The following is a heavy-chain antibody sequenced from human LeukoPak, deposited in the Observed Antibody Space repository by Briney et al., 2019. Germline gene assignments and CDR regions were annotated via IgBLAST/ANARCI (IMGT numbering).Heavy chain of an antibody. J-gene: IGHJ6*03. CDR1: GGTFNSYA. Sequence: SVKVSCKASGGTFNSYAISWVRQAPGQGLEWMGGIMPLFGTANYAQEFQGRVTFTTDESASTAYMEVSSLRSEDTAVYYCASGSLGDGYGVRDYYQYMDVWGKGTTVTVSS. CDR3: ASGSLGDGYGVRDYYQYMDV. CDR2: IMPLFGTA. V-gene: IGHV1-69*05. D-gene: IGHD5-24*01.